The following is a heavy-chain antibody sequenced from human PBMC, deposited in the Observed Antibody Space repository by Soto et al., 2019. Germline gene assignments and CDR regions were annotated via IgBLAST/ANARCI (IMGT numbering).Heavy chain of an antibody. CDR2: TYYRSRWYN. D-gene: IGHD1-7*01. V-gene: IGHV6-1*01. Sequence: SQTLSLTYDISGDSVSSNSAAWNWIRQSPSRGLEWLGRTYYRSRWYNDYAVSVKSRITISPDTSKNQFSLHLNSVTPEDTAVYHCAGTTSLQWYYMDVWGKGTTVTVSS. J-gene: IGHJ6*03. CDR3: AGTTSLQWYYMDV. CDR1: GDSVSSNSAA.